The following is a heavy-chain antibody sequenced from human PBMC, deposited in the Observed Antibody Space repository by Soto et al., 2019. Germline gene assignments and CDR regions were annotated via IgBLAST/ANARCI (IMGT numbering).Heavy chain of an antibody. CDR2: IYYSGST. J-gene: IGHJ4*02. D-gene: IGHD3-3*01. CDR1: GGSISSSSYY. V-gene: IGHV4-39*01. Sequence: PSETLSLTCTVSGGSISSSSYYWGWIRQPPGKGLEWIGSIYYSGSTYYNPSLKSRVTISVDTSKNQFSLKPSSVTAADTAVYYCAHTTLLEWRGFDYWGQGTLVTVSS. CDR3: AHTTLLEWRGFDY.